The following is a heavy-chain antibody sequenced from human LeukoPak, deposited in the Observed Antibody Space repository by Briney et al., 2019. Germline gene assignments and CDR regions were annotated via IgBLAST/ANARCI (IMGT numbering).Heavy chain of an antibody. J-gene: IGHJ5*02. CDR3: ARSGVVTVIRDNCFDP. D-gene: IGHD4-23*01. CDR1: GFTFSSYS. CDR2: ISTSGSYI. V-gene: IGHV3-21*01. Sequence: GGSLRLSCAASGFTFSSYSMHWVRQAPGKGLEWVSSISTSGSYIYYADSLKGRFTISRDNAKNSLFLQMTSLRAEDTAVYYCARSGVVTVIRDNCFDPWGQGTLVTVSS.